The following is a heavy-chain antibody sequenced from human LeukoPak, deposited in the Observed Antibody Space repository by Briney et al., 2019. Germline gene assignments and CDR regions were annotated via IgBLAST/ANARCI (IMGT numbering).Heavy chain of an antibody. CDR3: ASSYSYGPLDY. V-gene: IGHV4-34*01. Sequence: SETLSLTCAVYGGSFSGYYWSWIRQPPGKGLEWIGEINHSGSTNYNPSLKSRVTISVDTSKNQFSLKLSSVTAADTAVYYCASSYSYGPLDYWGQGTLVTVSS. D-gene: IGHD5-18*01. CDR2: INHSGST. CDR1: GGSFSGYY. J-gene: IGHJ4*02.